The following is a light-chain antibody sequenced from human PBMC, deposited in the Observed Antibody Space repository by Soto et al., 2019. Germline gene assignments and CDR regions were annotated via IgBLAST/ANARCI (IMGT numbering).Light chain of an antibody. CDR1: SSDVGSYNY. V-gene: IGLV2-14*01. CDR3: SSYTSSSTL. Sequence: QSVLTQPASVSGSPGQSITISCTGTSSDVGSYNYVSWYQQHPGKAPKLMIYEVSDRPSGISSRFSGSKSGNTASLTISGPQTEDEADYCCSSYTSSSTLFGTGTKVTVL. CDR2: EVS. J-gene: IGLJ1*01.